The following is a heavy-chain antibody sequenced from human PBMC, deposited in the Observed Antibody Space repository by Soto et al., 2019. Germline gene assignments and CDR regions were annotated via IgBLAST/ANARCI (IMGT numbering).Heavy chain of an antibody. CDR3: ATERANYYDSSGFLHDYYFDY. CDR2: IRSKTDGGTT. J-gene: IGHJ4*02. CDR1: GCTGTNAW. Sequence: PXGSLTLSCSASGCTGTNAWMIWVRQAPGKGLEWVGRIRSKTDGGTTDYGAPVKDRITISRDDSKSTLYLQMNSLRTEDTAVYYCATERANYYDSSGFLHDYYFDYRGQGTLVTLSS. D-gene: IGHD3-22*01. V-gene: IGHV3-15*01.